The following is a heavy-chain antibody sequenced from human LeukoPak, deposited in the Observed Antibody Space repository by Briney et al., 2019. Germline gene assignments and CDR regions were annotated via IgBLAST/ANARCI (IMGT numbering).Heavy chain of an antibody. D-gene: IGHD3-10*01. CDR2: INHSGSN. CDR3: ARSYYGSGAPRFDY. CDR1: GGSYSGYY. J-gene: IGHJ4*02. V-gene: IGHV4-34*01. Sequence: PSETLPLTCAVYGGSYSGYYWSWIRQPPGKELEWIGEINHSGSNNYNPSLKSRVTISVDTSKNQFSLKLSSVTAADTAVYYCARSYYGSGAPRFDYWGQGTLVTVSS.